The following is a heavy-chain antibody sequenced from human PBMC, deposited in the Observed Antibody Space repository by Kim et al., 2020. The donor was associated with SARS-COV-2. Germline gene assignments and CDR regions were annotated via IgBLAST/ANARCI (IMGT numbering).Heavy chain of an antibody. Sequence: SETLSLTCTVSGGSISSYYWSWIRQPPGKGLEWIGYIYYSGSTNYNPSLKSRVTISVDTSKNQFSLKLSSVTAADTAVYYCARVERRYRTHLTPQKERNVYGGRYYYYYYGMDVWGQGTTVTVSS. J-gene: IGHJ6*02. CDR1: GGSISSYY. CDR3: ARVERRYRTHLTPQKERNVYGGRYYYYYYGMDV. CDR2: IYYSGST. D-gene: IGHD3-10*01. V-gene: IGHV4-59*01.